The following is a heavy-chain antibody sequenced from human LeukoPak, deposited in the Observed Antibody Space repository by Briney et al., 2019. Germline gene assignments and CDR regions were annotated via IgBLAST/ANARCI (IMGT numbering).Heavy chain of an antibody. J-gene: IGHJ4*02. V-gene: IGHV3-7*01. CDR1: GFSFSAYW. D-gene: IGHD2-15*01. CDR3: ARFGYVAAVDL. CDR2: INPAGTET. Sequence: PGGSLRLSCAASGFSFSAYWMTWVRQAPGTGLEWVANINPAGTETYYVDPVKGRFTISRDNAKNLLYLQMNSLRAEDTAVYYCARFGYVAAVDLWGQGTVVTVSS.